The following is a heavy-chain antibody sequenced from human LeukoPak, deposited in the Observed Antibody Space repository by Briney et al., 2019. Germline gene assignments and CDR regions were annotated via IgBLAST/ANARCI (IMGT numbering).Heavy chain of an antibody. V-gene: IGHV4-30-2*01. CDR1: GGSISSGGYY. D-gene: IGHD5-12*01. CDR3: ARGYSGYDSDPGWFDP. J-gene: IGHJ5*02. CDR2: IYHSGST. Sequence: PSETLSLTCTVSGGSISSGGYYWSWIRQPPGKGLEWIGYIYHSGSTYYNPSLKSRVTISVDRSKNQFSLKLSSVTAADTAVYYCARGYSGYDSDPGWFDPWGQGTLVTVSS.